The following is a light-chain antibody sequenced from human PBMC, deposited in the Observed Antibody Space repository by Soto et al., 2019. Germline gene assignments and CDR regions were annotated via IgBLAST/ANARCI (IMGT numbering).Light chain of an antibody. Sequence: EIVLTQSPATLSLSPGERATLSCRASQSVSNSLAWYQQKPGQSPRLLIYDASKRATGFPARFSGSGSGTDFTLTISSLEPEDFAVYYCQQRSNWPRTFGQGTKLEIK. CDR3: QQRSNWPRT. V-gene: IGKV3-11*01. CDR1: QSVSNS. CDR2: DAS. J-gene: IGKJ2*01.